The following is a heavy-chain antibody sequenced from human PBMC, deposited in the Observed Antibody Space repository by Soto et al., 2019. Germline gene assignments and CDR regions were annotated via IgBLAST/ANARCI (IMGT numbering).Heavy chain of an antibody. J-gene: IGHJ3*02. CDR3: AKDRWGYYGGNSRNAFAI. D-gene: IGHD3-3*01. V-gene: IGHV3-23*01. CDR1: GFTFSSYA. Sequence: EVQLLESGGGLVQPGGSLRLSCAASGFTFSSYAMSWVRQARGKGLEWVSAISGSGGSTYYADSVKGRFTISRDNSKNTLYLQMNSLRAEDTAVYYCAKDRWGYYGGNSRNAFAIWGQGTMVTVSS. CDR2: ISGSGGST.